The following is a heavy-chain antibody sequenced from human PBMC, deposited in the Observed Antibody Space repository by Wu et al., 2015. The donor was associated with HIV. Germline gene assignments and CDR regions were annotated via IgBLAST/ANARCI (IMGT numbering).Heavy chain of an antibody. Sequence: HVQLLQSGAVMRKPGASVKVSCKASGNTFTGYYIHWVRQAPGQSLEWIGRINPNGATTIYAQRFQGRVRMTKDTSTNTVYLDLSSLKSDDTAVYYCVTLRQQVIRSPLDNWGQGTLVTVSA. CDR1: GNTFTGYY. CDR3: VTLRQQVIRSPLDN. J-gene: IGHJ4*02. CDR2: INPNGATT. D-gene: IGHD1/OR15-1a*01. V-gene: IGHV1-46*03.